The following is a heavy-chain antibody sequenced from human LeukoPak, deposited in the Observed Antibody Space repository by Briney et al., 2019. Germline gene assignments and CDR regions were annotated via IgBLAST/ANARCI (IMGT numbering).Heavy chain of an antibody. V-gene: IGHV1-18*01. Sequence: ASVKVSCKASGYTFTSYGISWVRQAPGQGLEWMGWISAYNGNTNYAQKLQGRVTMTTDTSTSTAYMELRSLRSDDTAVYYCARAEARANSHPIDYWGQGTLVTVSS. CDR3: ARAEARANSHPIDY. J-gene: IGHJ4*02. D-gene: IGHD7-27*01. CDR2: ISAYNGNT. CDR1: GYTFTSYG.